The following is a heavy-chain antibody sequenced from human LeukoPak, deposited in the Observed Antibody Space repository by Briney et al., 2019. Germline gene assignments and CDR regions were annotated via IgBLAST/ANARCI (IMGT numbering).Heavy chain of an antibody. J-gene: IGHJ6*02. CDR3: AKDVPRYCSSTSCYIYPSYYGMDV. Sequence: GASVKVSCKASGYTFTSYDINWVRQATGQGLEWMGWMNPNSGNTGYAQKFQGRVTMTRNTSISTAYMELSSLRSEDTAVYYCAKDVPRYCSSTSCYIYPSYYGMDVWGQGTTVTVSS. V-gene: IGHV1-8*01. CDR1: GYTFTSYD. CDR2: MNPNSGNT. D-gene: IGHD2-2*02.